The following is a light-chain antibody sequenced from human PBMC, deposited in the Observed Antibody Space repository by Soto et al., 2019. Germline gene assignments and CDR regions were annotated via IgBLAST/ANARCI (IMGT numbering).Light chain of an antibody. CDR1: SSDVGGYNY. J-gene: IGLJ2*01. CDR2: EVT. CDR3: TSYTGSSTLLL. V-gene: IGLV2-14*01. Sequence: QSVLTQPASVSGSPGQSITISCTGTSSDVGGYNYVSWYQQHPGKAPKLMIYEVTNRPSGVSYRFSGSKSGNTASLTISGLQAEDEADYYCTSYTGSSTLLLFGGGTKLTVL.